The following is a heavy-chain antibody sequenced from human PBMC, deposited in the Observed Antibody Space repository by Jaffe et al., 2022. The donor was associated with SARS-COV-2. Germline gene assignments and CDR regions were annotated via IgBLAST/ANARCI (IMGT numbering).Heavy chain of an antibody. CDR3: AKDRTTYFYGRADY. V-gene: IGHV3-23*01. Sequence: EVQLLESGGGLVQPGGSLRLSCAASGFTFSSHAMNWVRQAPGKGLEWVSGISASGSSTYYADSVKGRFTISRDNSKNSLYLQMDGLRAEDTALYYCAKDRTTYFYGRADYWGQGTLLTVSS. CDR2: ISASGSST. J-gene: IGHJ4*02. CDR1: GFTFSSHA. D-gene: IGHD3-10*01.